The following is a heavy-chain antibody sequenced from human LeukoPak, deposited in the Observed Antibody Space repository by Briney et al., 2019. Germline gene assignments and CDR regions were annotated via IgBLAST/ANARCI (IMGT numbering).Heavy chain of an antibody. CDR3: ARDRPNYYGSDGHYYRRDGDY. J-gene: IGHJ4*02. V-gene: IGHV3-23*01. CDR1: GFTFSNYA. CDR2: ISGTGVGT. Sequence: GGSLRLSCAASGFTFSNYAMTWVRQAPGKGLECVSAISGTGVGTYYADSVKGRFTISRDNSRSTLYLQMNSLRAEDTALYYCARDRPNYYGSDGHYYRRDGDYWGRGTLVSVSS. D-gene: IGHD3-22*01.